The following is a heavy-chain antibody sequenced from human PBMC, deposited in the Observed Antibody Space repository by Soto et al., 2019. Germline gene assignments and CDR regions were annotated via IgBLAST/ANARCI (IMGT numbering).Heavy chain of an antibody. V-gene: IGHV1-3*01. Sequence: VASVKVSCKASGYTFTSYAMHWVRQAPGQRLEWMGWINAGNGNTKYSQKFQGRVTITRDTSASTAYMELSSLRSEDTAVYYCARDLPDSSGYLYRGQGTLVTVPS. CDR3: ARDLPDSSGYLY. CDR1: GYTFTSYA. J-gene: IGHJ4*02. CDR2: INAGNGNT. D-gene: IGHD3-22*01.